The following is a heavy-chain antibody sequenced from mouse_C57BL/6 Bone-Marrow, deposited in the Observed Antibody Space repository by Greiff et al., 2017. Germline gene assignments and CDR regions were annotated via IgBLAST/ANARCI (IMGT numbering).Heavy chain of an antibody. CDR2: IYPRSGNT. CDR3: TFVLGWGRFAY. Sequence: VQLQQSGAELARPGASVKLSCKASGYTFTSYGISWVKQRTGQGLEWIGEIYPRSGNTYYNEKFKGKATLTADKSSSTAYMELRSLTSEDSAVYFCTFVLGWGRFAYWGQGTLVTVSA. V-gene: IGHV1-81*01. J-gene: IGHJ3*01. CDR1: GYTFTSYG. D-gene: IGHD2-2*01.